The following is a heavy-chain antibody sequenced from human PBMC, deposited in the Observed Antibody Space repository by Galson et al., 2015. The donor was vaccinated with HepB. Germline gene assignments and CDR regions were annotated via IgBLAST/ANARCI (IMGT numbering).Heavy chain of an antibody. J-gene: IGHJ6*02. CDR1: GFTFGGSG. CDR3: TRHEEWGTWLLSQNYYCMDV. CDR2: IRSKANSYAT. Sequence: SLRLSCADSGFTFGGSGMHWVRQASGKGLEWVARIRSKANSYATAYGASVKGRFTISRDDSKNTAYMKMNSLKTEDTDVYYCTRHEEWGTWLLSQNYYCMDVWGQGTPVTVSS. D-gene: IGHD2-2*01. V-gene: IGHV3-73*01.